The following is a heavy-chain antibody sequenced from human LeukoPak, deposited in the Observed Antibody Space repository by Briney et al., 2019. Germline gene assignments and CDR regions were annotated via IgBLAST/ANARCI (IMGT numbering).Heavy chain of an antibody. V-gene: IGHV1-46*01. CDR1: GYTFTDFY. Sequence: ASVKVSCKASGYTFTDFYMNWVRQAPGQGLEWMGIINPSGASTRYAQKFQGRVTMTRDTSTSTVYMELSSLRSEDTAVYYCARTGIGEQQLLISFNWFDPWGQGTLVTVSS. D-gene: IGHD6-13*01. CDR3: ARTGIGEQQLLISFNWFDP. J-gene: IGHJ5*02. CDR2: INPSGAST.